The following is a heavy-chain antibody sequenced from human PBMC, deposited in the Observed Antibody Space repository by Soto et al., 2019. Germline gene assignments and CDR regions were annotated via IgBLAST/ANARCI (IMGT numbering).Heavy chain of an antibody. D-gene: IGHD3-10*01. J-gene: IGHJ6*04. CDR2: ISGSGGST. CDR3: AKAEYYYGSGSSRSDYYYYYGMDV. Sequence: EVQLLESGGGLVQPGGSLRLSCAASGFTFSSYAMSWVRQAPGKGLEWVSAISGSGGSTYYADSVKGRFTISRDNSKNTVYLQMTSLGAEDTAVYYCAKAEYYYGSGSSRSDYYYYYGMDVWGKGTTVTVSS. V-gene: IGHV3-23*01. CDR1: GFTFSSYA.